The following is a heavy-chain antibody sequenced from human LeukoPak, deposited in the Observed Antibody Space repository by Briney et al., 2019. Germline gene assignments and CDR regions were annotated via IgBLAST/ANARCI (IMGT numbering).Heavy chain of an antibody. Sequence: ASVKVSCKTSGYTFTSYAMHWVRLAPGQRLEWMGWINAGNGNTKYSQKFQDRVTITRDTSASTAYMELSSLRSEDTAVYYCARDHLFVSGSYRCSPYYGMDVWGQGTTVTVSS. V-gene: IGHV1-3*01. CDR3: ARDHLFVSGSYRCSPYYGMDV. CDR2: INAGNGNT. J-gene: IGHJ6*02. CDR1: GYTFTSYA. D-gene: IGHD3-16*02.